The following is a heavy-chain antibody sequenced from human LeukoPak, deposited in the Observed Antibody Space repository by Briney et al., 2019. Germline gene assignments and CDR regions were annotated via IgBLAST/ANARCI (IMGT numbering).Heavy chain of an antibody. J-gene: IGHJ3*01. D-gene: IGHD5-18*01. V-gene: IGHV3-21*01. CDR2: ISRNSDNI. CDR3: ATLRKDTAMPRAFDV. Sequence: GGSLRLSCVASGFSFRSYSMHWVRQAPGKGLQWVSKISRNSDNIYYADSVKGRFTISRDDAKDSLYLQMNNLRAEDTGVYYCATLRKDTAMPRAFDVWGQGTKVTVSS. CDR1: GFSFRSYS.